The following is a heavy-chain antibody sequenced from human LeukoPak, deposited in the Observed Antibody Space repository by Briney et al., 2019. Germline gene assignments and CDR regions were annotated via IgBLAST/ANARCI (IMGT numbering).Heavy chain of an antibody. J-gene: IGHJ5*02. CDR2: IYTSGSI. CDR3: AREVLESLDS. V-gene: IGHV4-61*02. D-gene: IGHD2/OR15-2a*01. CDR1: GGSVSSGSYY. Sequence: SETLSLTCTVSGGSVSSGSYYWNWLRQPAGKGLEWIGRIYTSGSINHNPSLESRVTILVDKSKNQFSLKLSSVTAADTAVYYCAREVLESLDSWGQGTLVTVSS.